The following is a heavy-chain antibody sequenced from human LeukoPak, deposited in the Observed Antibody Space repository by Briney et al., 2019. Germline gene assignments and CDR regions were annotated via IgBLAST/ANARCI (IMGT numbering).Heavy chain of an antibody. Sequence: PGGSLRLSCAASGFTFSSYEMNWVRQAPGKGLEWVSYISSSGSTIYYADSVKGRFTISRDNAKNSLYLQMNSLRAEDTAVYYCAKALPTHIVVVPAAIQEGDAFDIWGQGTMVTVSS. D-gene: IGHD2-2*02. V-gene: IGHV3-48*03. CDR2: ISSSGSTI. CDR1: GFTFSSYE. J-gene: IGHJ3*02. CDR3: AKALPTHIVVVPAAIQEGDAFDI.